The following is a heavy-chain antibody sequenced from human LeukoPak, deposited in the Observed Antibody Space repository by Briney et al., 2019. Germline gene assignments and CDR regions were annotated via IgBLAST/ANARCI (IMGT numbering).Heavy chain of an antibody. CDR3: ARSRSGGGAFDI. J-gene: IGHJ3*02. V-gene: IGHV1-18*01. Sequence: ASVTVSCKASGYTFTSHGLSWARQAPGQGLEWMGWISIYSGNTNYAQKFQDRISMTTDTSTSTAYMELRSLRSDDTAVYYCARSRSGGGAFDIWGQGTMVTVSS. CDR2: ISIYSGNT. CDR1: GYTFTSHG. D-gene: IGHD3-10*01.